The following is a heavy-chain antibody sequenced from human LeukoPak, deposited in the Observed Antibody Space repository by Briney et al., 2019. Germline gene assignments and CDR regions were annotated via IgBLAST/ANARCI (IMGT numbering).Heavy chain of an antibody. V-gene: IGHV1-18*01. CDR3: ARAYGSGANNWFDP. CDR1: GYTFTSYG. Sequence: VASVKVSCKASGYTFTSYGISWVRQAPGQGLEWMGWICAYNGNTNYAQKLQGRFTMTTDTSKSTPYMELRSLRSDDTAVYYCARAYGSGANNWFDPWGQGTLATVSS. J-gene: IGHJ5*02. CDR2: ICAYNGNT. D-gene: IGHD3-10*01.